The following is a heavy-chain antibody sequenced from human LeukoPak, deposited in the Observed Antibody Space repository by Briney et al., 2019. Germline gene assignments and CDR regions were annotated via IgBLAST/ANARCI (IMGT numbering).Heavy chain of an antibody. D-gene: IGHD2-15*01. Sequence: PGGSLRLSCAASGFTFGSYGMDWVRQDPGKGLEWVAVISYDGSDKYYADSVKGRFTISRDNSKKTLYLQMNSLRGEDTAIYYCAKNGDRGAYCSGGSCYPYYYYNMDVWGKGTTVTISS. J-gene: IGHJ6*03. V-gene: IGHV3-30*18. CDR3: AKNGDRGAYCSGGSCYPYYYYNMDV. CDR1: GFTFGSYG. CDR2: ISYDGSDK.